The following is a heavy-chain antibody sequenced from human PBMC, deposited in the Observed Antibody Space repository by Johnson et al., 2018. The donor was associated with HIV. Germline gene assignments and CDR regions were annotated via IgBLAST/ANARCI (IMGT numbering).Heavy chain of an antibody. Sequence: EVQLVESGGGLVQPGGSLRLSCAASRFTFSSYAMSWVRQAPGKGLEWVSAISGSGDSTYYADSVKGRFSISRDNSKNTMYLQMNSLRPEDTAVYYCAKTLGYDSSDYHDGFDIWGHGTMVTVSS. CDR1: RFTFSSYA. CDR3: AKTLGYDSSDYHDGFDI. CDR2: ISGSGDST. J-gene: IGHJ3*02. D-gene: IGHD3-22*01. V-gene: IGHV3-23*04.